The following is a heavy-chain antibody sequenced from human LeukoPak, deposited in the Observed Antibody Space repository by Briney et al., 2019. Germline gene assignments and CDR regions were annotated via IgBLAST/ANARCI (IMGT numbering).Heavy chain of an antibody. CDR1: GLTFSSSW. D-gene: IGHD6-6*01. CDR3: AKSIPGADY. J-gene: IGHJ4*02. CDR2: ISNSGGST. V-gene: IGHV3-23*01. Sequence: SGGSLRLSCAVSGLTFSSSWMDWVRQAPGKGLEWVSTISNSGGSTYYADSVKGRFTISRDNSKNTLYLQMNSLRAEDTAVYYCAKSIPGADYWGQGTLVTVSS.